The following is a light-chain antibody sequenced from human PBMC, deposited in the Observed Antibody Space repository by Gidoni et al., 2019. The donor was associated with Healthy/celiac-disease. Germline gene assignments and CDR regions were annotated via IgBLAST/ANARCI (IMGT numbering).Light chain of an antibody. V-gene: IGKV1-33*01. CDR1: QDISNY. CDR3: QHYDNLPLT. CDR2: DAS. Sequence: DIQMTQSPSSLSASVGDRVTITCQASQDISNYLNWYQQKPGKAPKLLIYDASNLETGVPSRFSGSGSGTDFTFTISSLQPEDIATYYCQHYDNLPLTFGRGTKVEIK. J-gene: IGKJ4*01.